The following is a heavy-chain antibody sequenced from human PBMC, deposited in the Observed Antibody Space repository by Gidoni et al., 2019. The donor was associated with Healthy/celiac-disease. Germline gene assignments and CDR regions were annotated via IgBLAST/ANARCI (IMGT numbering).Heavy chain of an antibody. Sequence: YGATCVLTLSSYGMHWVRQAPGKGLEWVAVIWYDGSNKYYADSVKGRFTISRDNSKNTLYLQMNSLRAEDTAVYYCAREGAGVGDYVDYWGQGTLVTVSS. CDR1: VLTLSSYG. CDR3: AREGAGVGDYVDY. V-gene: IGHV3-33*01. D-gene: IGHD3-10*01. J-gene: IGHJ4*02. CDR2: IWYDGSNK.